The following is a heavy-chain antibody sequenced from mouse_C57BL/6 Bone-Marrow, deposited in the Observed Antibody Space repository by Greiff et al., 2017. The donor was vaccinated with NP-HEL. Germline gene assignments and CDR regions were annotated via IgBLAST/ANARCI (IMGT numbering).Heavy chain of an antibody. CDR2: ISYDGSN. Sequence: EVKVEESGPGLVKPSQSLSLTCSVTGYSITSGYYWNWIRQFPGNKLEWMGYISYDGSNNYNPSLKNRISITRDTSKNQFFLKLNSVTTEDTATYYCARNPDSSGDYWGQGTTLTVSS. V-gene: IGHV3-6*01. J-gene: IGHJ2*01. CDR3: ARNPDSSGDY. CDR1: GYSITSGYY. D-gene: IGHD3-2*02.